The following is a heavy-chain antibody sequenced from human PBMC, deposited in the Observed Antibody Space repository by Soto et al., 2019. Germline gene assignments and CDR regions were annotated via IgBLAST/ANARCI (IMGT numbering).Heavy chain of an antibody. CDR3: AREESSYDFWSGYYKDP. D-gene: IGHD3-3*01. V-gene: IGHV1-3*01. CDR1: GYTFTSYA. Sequence: GASVKVSCKASGYTFTSYAMHWVRQAPGQRLEWMGWINAGNGNTKYSQKFQGRVTITRDTSASTAYMELSSLRSEDTAVYYCAREESSYDFWSGYYKDPWGQGTLVTVSS. CDR2: INAGNGNT. J-gene: IGHJ4*02.